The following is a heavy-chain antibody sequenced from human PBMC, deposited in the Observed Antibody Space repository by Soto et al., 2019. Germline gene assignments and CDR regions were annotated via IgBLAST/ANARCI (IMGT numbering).Heavy chain of an antibody. CDR2: IGYEGSNK. CDR1: GFTFSSYG. CDR3: AREFTGGYSYGDFDY. J-gene: IGHJ4*02. Sequence: GGSLRLSCAASGFTFSSYGMHWVRQAPGKGLEWVAVIGYEGSNKYYADSVKGRFTIPRDNSENTLYLQMNSLRAEDTAVYYCAREFTGGYSYGDFDYWGQGTLVTVSS. V-gene: IGHV3-33*01. D-gene: IGHD5-18*01.